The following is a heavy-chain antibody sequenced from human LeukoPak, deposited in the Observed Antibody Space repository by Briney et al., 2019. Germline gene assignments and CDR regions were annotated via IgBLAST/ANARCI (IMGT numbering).Heavy chain of an antibody. V-gene: IGHV3-7*01. CDR2: IKQDGSEK. CDR1: GFTFSDYS. J-gene: IGHJ1*01. D-gene: IGHD1-26*01. Sequence: PGGSLKLSCGASGFTFSDYSMNWVRQAPGKGLEWVANIKQDGSEKNYVDSVKGRFTVSRDNAKNSLYLQMNSLRAEDTAVYYCARDLMGATHYFQHWGQGTLVTVSS. CDR3: ARDLMGATHYFQH.